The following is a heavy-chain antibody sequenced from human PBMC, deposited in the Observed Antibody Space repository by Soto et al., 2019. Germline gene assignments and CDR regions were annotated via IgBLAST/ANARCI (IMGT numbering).Heavy chain of an antibody. CDR2: IYDTGISGYTPST. Sequence: QPPGKGLEWIAYIYDTGISGYTPSTSYNPSLKSRVTMSVDTSKSQFSLKLTSVTAADTAVYYCARGEDAYFFYGLDVWGQWATVTVS. V-gene: IGHV4-59*01. J-gene: IGHJ6*02. D-gene: IGHD3-10*01. CDR3: ARGEDAYFFYGLDV.